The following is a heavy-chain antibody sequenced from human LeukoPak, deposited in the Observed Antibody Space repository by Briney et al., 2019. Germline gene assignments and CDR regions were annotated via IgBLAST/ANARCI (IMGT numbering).Heavy chain of an antibody. CDR2: ISWNSGSI. J-gene: IGHJ4*02. CDR1: GFTFDDYA. D-gene: IGHD3-22*01. CDR3: AKDKRGYYFSSFDY. V-gene: IGHV3-9*01. Sequence: GGSLRLSCAASGFTFDDYAMHWVRQAPGKGLEWVSGISWNSGSIGYADSVKGQFTISRDNAKNSLYLQMNSLRAEDTALYYCAKDKRGYYFSSFDYWGQGTLVTVSS.